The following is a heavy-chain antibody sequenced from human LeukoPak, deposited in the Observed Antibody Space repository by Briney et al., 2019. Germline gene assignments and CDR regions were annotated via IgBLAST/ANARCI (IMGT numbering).Heavy chain of an antibody. CDR2: ISYSGGST. J-gene: IGHJ4*02. V-gene: IGHV3-23*01. D-gene: IGHD3-3*02. CDR3: AKDWAFKANPYYFDY. CDR1: GFTFSNYA. Sequence: GGSLRLSCAASGFTFSNYAMSWVRQAPGKGLEWVSTISYSGGSTYYVDSVKGRFTTSRDNSKNTLYLLMNSLRAEDTAVYYCAKDWAFKANPYYFDYWGQGTLVTVSS.